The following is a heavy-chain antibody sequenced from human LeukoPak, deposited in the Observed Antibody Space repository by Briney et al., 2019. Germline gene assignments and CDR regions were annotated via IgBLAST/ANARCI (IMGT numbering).Heavy chain of an antibody. CDR2: ISGSGGSA. J-gene: IGHJ4*02. CDR1: GFTVYNYA. D-gene: IGHD6-13*01. Sequence: SGGSLRLSCAASGFTVYNYAMSWVRQAPGKGLEWVSAISGSGGSAYYADSVKGRFTVSRDNSKNTLYLQMNSLRADDTAVYYCARGFPGYCFDYWGQGTLVTVSS. V-gene: IGHV3-23*01. CDR3: ARGFPGYCFDY.